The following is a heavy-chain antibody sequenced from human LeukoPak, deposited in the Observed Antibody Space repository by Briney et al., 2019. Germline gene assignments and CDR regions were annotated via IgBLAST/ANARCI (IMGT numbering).Heavy chain of an antibody. V-gene: IGHV4-59*05. D-gene: IGHD2-2*01. CDR1: GGSISSYY. CDR3: ARRLRYCSSTSCLNWFDP. Sequence: PSETLSLTCTVSGGSISSYYWSWIRQPPGKGLEWIGSIYYSGSTYYNPSLKSRVTISVDTSKNQFSLKLSSVTAADTAVYYCARRLRYCSSTSCLNWFDPWGQGTLVTVSS. CDR2: IYYSGST. J-gene: IGHJ5*02.